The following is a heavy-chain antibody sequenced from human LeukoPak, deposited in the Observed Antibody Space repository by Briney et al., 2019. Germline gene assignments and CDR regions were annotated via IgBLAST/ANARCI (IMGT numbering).Heavy chain of an antibody. Sequence: GGSLRLSCAASGFTFSSYEMNWVRQDPGKGLEWVSYISSSGSSIYYADSVKGRFTISRDNAKNSLYLQMNSLRAEDTAVYYCASGVEAGYSGQDYYYYYAMDVWGQGTTVTVSS. J-gene: IGHJ6*02. D-gene: IGHD5-12*01. CDR3: ASGVEAGYSGQDYYYYYAMDV. V-gene: IGHV3-48*03. CDR2: ISSSGSSI. CDR1: GFTFSSYE.